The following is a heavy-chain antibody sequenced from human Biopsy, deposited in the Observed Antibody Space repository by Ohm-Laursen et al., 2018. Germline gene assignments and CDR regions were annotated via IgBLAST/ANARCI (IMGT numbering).Heavy chain of an antibody. J-gene: IGHJ4*02. D-gene: IGHD4-17*01. V-gene: IGHV3-21*03. Sequence: SLRLSCAASGFTFNVYSIVWVRQAPGKGLEWVSSITSRTSSTYYADSVKGRVTTSRDNSKNTLFLQMNSLRAADTAIYYCASDLNGDPSAFDYWGQGTPVTVSS. CDR3: ASDLNGDPSAFDY. CDR2: ITSRTSST. CDR1: GFTFNVYS.